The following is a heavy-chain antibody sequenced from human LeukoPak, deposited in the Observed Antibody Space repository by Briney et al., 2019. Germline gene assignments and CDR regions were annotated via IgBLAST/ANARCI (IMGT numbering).Heavy chain of an antibody. V-gene: IGHV1-46*01. CDR2: INPSGDST. D-gene: IGHD2-8*02. J-gene: IGHJ4*02. Sequence: ASVKVSCKASGYTFTSYYMHWVRQAPGQGLEWMGLINPSGDSTNYAQKFQGRVTMTRDTSTGTVYMELSSLRTEDTAVYYCAREETGGYFDYWGQGTLVTVSS. CDR1: GYTFTSYY. CDR3: AREETGGYFDY.